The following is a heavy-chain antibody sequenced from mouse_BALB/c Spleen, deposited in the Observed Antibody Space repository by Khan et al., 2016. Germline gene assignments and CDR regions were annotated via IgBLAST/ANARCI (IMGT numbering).Heavy chain of an antibody. D-gene: IGHD1-1*01. CDR1: GFTFNTNA. CDR3: MGDFYYYGRGGCFDV. V-gene: IGHV10S3*01. J-gene: IGHJ1*01. Sequence: EVQLVETGGGLVQPKGSLKLSCAASGFTFNTNAMNWVRQAPGKGLEWVARIRSKSNNYATYYADSVKDRFTISRDDSQSIRYLQMNNLKTEDTAMYYCMGDFYYYGRGGCFDVWGAGTTVTVSS. CDR2: IRSKSNNYAT.